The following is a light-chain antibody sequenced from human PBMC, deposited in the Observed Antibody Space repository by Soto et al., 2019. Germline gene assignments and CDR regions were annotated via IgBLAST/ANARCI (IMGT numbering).Light chain of an antibody. CDR1: TGAVTSGHY. V-gene: IGLV7-46*01. CDR2: NTN. Sequence: QTVVTQEPSLTVSPGGTVTHTCGSSTGAVTSGHYPYWFQQKPGQAPRTLIFNTNNKHSWTPARFSGSLLGGKAALTLSGAQPEDEAGYYCLLAYSGDREVFGGGTKLTVL. J-gene: IGLJ3*02. CDR3: LLAYSGDREV.